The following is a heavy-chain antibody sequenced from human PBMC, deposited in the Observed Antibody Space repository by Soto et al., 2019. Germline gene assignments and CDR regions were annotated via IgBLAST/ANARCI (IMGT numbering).Heavy chain of an antibody. CDR2: ISSNGGST. CDR3: ARDCSYGPYFDY. V-gene: IGHV3-64*01. CDR1: GFTFSSYA. Sequence: PGGSLRLSCAASGFTFSSYAMHWVRQAPGKGLEYVSAISSNGGSTYYAKSVKGRFTISRDNSKNTLYLQMGSLRAEDMAVYYCARDCSYGPYFDYWGQGTLVTVSS. D-gene: IGHD5-18*01. J-gene: IGHJ4*02.